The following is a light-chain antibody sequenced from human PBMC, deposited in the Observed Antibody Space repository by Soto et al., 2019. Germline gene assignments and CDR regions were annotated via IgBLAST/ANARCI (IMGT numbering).Light chain of an antibody. J-gene: IGLJ1*01. V-gene: IGLV1-51*01. CDR1: SSNIGNNY. CDR2: DNN. CDR3: GTWDSSLSGV. Sequence: QSVLTQPPSVSAAPGQKVTISCSGSSSNIGNNYVSWYQQLPGTAPKLLIYDNNKRPSGIPDRFSGSKSATSATLGITGLQTGDEADYYCGTWDSSLSGVFGTGTKVTVL.